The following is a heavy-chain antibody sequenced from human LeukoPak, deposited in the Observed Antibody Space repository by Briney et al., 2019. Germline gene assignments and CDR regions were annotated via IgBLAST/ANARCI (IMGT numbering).Heavy chain of an antibody. D-gene: IGHD3-3*01. Sequence: GGSLRLSCAASGFIFSSHWMHWVRQAPEKGLEWVANVKQDGSERNYVDTVKGRFIISRDNAKNLLYLQMNSLRAEDTAVYYCARENWAPYDWGQGTLVTVSS. J-gene: IGHJ4*02. V-gene: IGHV3-7*01. CDR1: GFIFSSHW. CDR2: VKQDGSER. CDR3: ARENWAPYD.